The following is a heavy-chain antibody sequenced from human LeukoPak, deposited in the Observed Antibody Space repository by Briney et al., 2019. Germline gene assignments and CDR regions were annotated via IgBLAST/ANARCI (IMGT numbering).Heavy chain of an antibody. CDR1: GGSINSYY. J-gene: IGHJ4*02. D-gene: IGHD5-12*01. CDR3: ARGRGSFDY. Sequence: PSETLSLTCTVSGGSINSYYWSWIRQPPGKGLEWIGYIYYSGSTNYNPSLKSRVTISVDTSRNQFSLKLSSVTAADTAVYYCARGRGSFDYWGQGTLVTVSS. CDR2: IYYSGST. V-gene: IGHV4-59*01.